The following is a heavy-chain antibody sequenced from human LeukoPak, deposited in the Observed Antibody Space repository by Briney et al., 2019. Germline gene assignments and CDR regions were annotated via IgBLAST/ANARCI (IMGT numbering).Heavy chain of an antibody. Sequence: ASVKVSCKASGYTFTSYGISWVRQAPGQGLEWMGWISAYNGNTNYAQKLQGRVTMTTDTSTSTAYMELRSLRFDDTAVYYCARVHVLLWFGEVYYFDYWGQGTLVAVSS. J-gene: IGHJ4*02. CDR1: GYTFTSYG. D-gene: IGHD3-10*01. CDR3: ARVHVLLWFGEVYYFDY. V-gene: IGHV1-18*01. CDR2: ISAYNGNT.